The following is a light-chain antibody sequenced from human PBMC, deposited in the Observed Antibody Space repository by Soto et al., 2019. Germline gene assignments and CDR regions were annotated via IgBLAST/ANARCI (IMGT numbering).Light chain of an antibody. J-gene: IGKJ4*01. V-gene: IGKV3-20*01. CDR1: QSVTSTY. Sequence: EIVLTQSPGTLSLSPGERATLSCRASQSVTSTYLAWYQQKRGQAPRLLIYGVSSSATGIPDMFSGSGSGTDFTLTISRLEPEDFAVYYCQQFDSSLLSFGGGTKVEIK. CDR3: QQFDSSLLS. CDR2: GVS.